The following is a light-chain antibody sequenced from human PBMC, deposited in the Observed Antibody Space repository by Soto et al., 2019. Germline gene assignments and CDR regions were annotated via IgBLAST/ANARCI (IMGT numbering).Light chain of an antibody. V-gene: IGKV3-15*01. Sequence: EIVMTQSPATLALSPGERATLSCSASQSISGKLAWYQHRPGQSPILLIYDASIRATGIPARFSGSGSGPGVTLTVSSPQSEDFALYYCQQYNNWPPWTVGRGTKVEIK. J-gene: IGKJ1*01. CDR1: QSISGK. CDR3: QQYNNWPPWT. CDR2: DAS.